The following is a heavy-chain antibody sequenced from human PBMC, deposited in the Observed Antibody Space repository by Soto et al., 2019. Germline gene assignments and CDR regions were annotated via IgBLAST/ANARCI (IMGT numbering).Heavy chain of an antibody. J-gene: IGHJ4*02. CDR2: MNPNGGNT. CDR3: ARARGYCSSTSCYNDY. D-gene: IGHD2-2*01. CDR1: GYTFTSYD. Sequence: QVQLVQSGAEVKKPGASVKVSCKASGYTFTSYDINWVRQATGQGLEWMGWMNPNGGNTGYAQKFQGRVTMTRNTSISTAYMELSSLRSEDTAVYYCARARGYCSSTSCYNDYWGQGTLVTVSS. V-gene: IGHV1-8*01.